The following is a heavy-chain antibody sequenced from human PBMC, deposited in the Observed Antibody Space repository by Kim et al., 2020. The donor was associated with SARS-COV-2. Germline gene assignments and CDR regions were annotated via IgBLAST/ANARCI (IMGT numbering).Heavy chain of an antibody. V-gene: IGHV3-23*01. J-gene: IGHJ4*02. Sequence: YADSLKGRFTISRDNSKNTLYLQMKSLRADDTAVYYCAKDSRASGSYYNYWGQGTLVTVSS. D-gene: IGHD3-10*01. CDR3: AKDSRASGSYYNY.